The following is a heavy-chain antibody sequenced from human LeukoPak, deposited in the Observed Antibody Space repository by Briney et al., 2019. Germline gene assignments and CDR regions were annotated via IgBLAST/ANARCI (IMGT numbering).Heavy chain of an antibody. J-gene: IGHJ4*02. CDR3: ARDRSYL. V-gene: IGHV1-2*06. D-gene: IGHD4-23*01. CDR1: GYIFTGYY. Sequence: GASVKVSRKASGYIFTGYYMDRARQAPGQGLELMGRGNPSSGGTNYGQKFKGRVTMTRDTSISTAYMELSRLRSDDTAVYYCARDRSYLWGQGTLVTVSS. CDR2: GNPSSGGT.